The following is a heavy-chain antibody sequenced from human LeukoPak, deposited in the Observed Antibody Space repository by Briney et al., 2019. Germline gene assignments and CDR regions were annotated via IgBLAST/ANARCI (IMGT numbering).Heavy chain of an antibody. V-gene: IGHV1-8*01. CDR2: MNPNSGNT. CDR1: GYTFTSYD. J-gene: IGHJ6*02. Sequence: ASVKVSCKASGYTFTSYDINWVRQATGQGLEWMGWMNPNSGNTGYAQKFQGRVTMTRNTSISTAYMELSSQRSEDTAVYYCARGGSSSWYPRLSCYYYYGMDVWGQGTTVTVSS. CDR3: ARGGSSSWYPRLSCYYYYGMDV. D-gene: IGHD6-13*01.